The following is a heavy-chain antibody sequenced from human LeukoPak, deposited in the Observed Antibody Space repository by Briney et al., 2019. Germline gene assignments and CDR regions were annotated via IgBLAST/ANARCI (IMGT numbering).Heavy chain of an antibody. CDR2: ISAYNGNT. CDR3: ARDSMFKVVVPAAMRSRDYFDY. Sequence: ASVKVSCKASGYTFTSYGISWVRQAPGQGLEWMGWISAYNGNTNYAQKLQGRVTMTTDTSTSTAYMELRSLRSDDTAVYYCARDSMFKVVVPAAMRSRDYFDYWGQGTLVTVSS. J-gene: IGHJ4*02. V-gene: IGHV1-18*01. D-gene: IGHD2-2*01. CDR1: GYTFTSYG.